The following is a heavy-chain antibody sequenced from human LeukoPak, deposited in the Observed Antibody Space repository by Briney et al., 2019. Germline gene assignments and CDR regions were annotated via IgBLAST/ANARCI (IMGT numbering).Heavy chain of an antibody. D-gene: IGHD2-2*01. Sequence: VASVKVSCKASGYTFSNYGISWVRQAPGQGLEWMGWINPNSGGTNYAQKFQGRVTMTRDTSISTAYMELSRLRSDDTAVYYCARDRAHCSSTSCYGDYYYYMDVWGKGTTVTISS. CDR2: INPNSGGT. CDR3: ARDRAHCSSTSCYGDYYYYMDV. J-gene: IGHJ6*03. CDR1: GYTFSNYG. V-gene: IGHV1-2*02.